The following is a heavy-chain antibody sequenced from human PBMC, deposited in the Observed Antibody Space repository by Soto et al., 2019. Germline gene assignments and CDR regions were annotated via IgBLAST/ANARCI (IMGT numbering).Heavy chain of an antibody. CDR3: ARVEEDYGSKGYFAY. CDR1: GYTFTDYS. CDR2: INPNTGGT. J-gene: IGHJ4*02. D-gene: IGHD4-17*01. Sequence: ASVKVSCKASGYTFTDYSIYWVRQAPGQGLEWMGRINPNTGGTNSAQKFQGRVTLTRDTSINTVYMGLSRLRSDDTAVYYCARVEEDYGSKGYFAYWGQGTLVTVSA. V-gene: IGHV1-2*02.